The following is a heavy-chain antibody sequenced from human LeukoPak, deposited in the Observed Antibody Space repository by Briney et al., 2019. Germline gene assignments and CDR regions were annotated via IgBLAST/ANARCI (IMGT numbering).Heavy chain of an antibody. Sequence: ASVKVSCKASGYTFTSYYMHWVRQAPGQGLEWMGIINPSGGSTNYAQKFQGRVTMTRDTSTSTVYMELSSLRSEDTAVYYCASRSHWEAFDIWGQGTMVTVSS. CDR3: ASRSHWEAFDI. CDR2: INPSGGST. V-gene: IGHV1-46*01. D-gene: IGHD1-26*01. CDR1: GYTFTSYY. J-gene: IGHJ3*02.